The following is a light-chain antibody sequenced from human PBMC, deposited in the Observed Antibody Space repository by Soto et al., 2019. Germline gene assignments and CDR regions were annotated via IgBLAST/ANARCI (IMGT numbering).Light chain of an antibody. J-gene: IGKJ4*01. Sequence: DIQMTQSPSTLSASVGDRLTITCRASQSISHWLAWYQQKPGKAPKLLIYDASSLESGVPSRFSGSGSGTEFTLTISSLQPDDFATYYCQQYNDYSPFTFGGGTKVDIK. CDR1: QSISHW. V-gene: IGKV1-5*01. CDR2: DAS. CDR3: QQYNDYSPFT.